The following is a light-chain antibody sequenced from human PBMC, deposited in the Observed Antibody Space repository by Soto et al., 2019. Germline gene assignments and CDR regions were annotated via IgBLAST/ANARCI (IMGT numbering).Light chain of an antibody. J-gene: IGKJ3*01. CDR3: QQSYTSPAFT. V-gene: IGKV1-39*01. Sequence: DIQMTQSPSSLSASIGDRVSIICRASQSIGNFLNWYQQKPGKVPKLLIYAASNLHSGVPSRFSGSGSGTEFTLTISSLQLEDFAAYYCQQSYTSPAFTFGPGTRVNAK. CDR2: AAS. CDR1: QSIGNF.